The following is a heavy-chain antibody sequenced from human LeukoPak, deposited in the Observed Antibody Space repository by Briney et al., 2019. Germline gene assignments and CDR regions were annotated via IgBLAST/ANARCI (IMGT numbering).Heavy chain of an antibody. D-gene: IGHD2-2*01. Sequence: KTSETLSLTCTVSGGSISSSPYYWGWIRQPPGKGLGWIGTIYYRGSTYSNPSLNSRVTISLDTSKNQFSLRLRSVTAADTALYYCARHYLSDGILSTFDPWGQGTLVTVSS. CDR2: IYYRGST. CDR3: ARHYLSDGILSTFDP. CDR1: GGSISSSPYY. V-gene: IGHV4-39*01. J-gene: IGHJ5*02.